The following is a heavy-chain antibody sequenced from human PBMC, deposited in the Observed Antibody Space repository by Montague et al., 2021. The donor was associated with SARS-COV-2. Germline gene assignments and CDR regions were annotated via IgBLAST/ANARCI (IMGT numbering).Heavy chain of an antibody. CDR2: LHYSRST. J-gene: IGHJ5*02. CDR3: ARLEAGDCSGGSCYSSWFDP. Sequence: SETLSLTCTVSGVSISSYNWSWIRPPPGTGLELIWHLHYSRSTNYNPSLKSRVTISVDTSKNQFSLKLSSVTAADTAVYYCARLEAGDCSGGSCYSSWFDPWGQGTLVTVSS. CDR1: GVSISSYN. V-gene: IGHV4-59*08. D-gene: IGHD2-15*01.